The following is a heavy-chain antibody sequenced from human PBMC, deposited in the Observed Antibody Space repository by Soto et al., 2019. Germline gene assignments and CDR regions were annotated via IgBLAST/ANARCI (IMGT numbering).Heavy chain of an antibody. CDR2: IYYSGST. J-gene: IGHJ5*01. V-gene: IGHV4-31*03. Sequence: QVQLQESGPGLVKPSQTLSLTCTVSGGSISSGGYYWSWIRQHPGKGLGWIGYIYYSGSTYHNPSLKSRVTISVDTSKNQFSLKLSSVTAAETAVYYCARGELRFWFDPWGQGTLVTVSS. CDR3: ARGELRFWFDP. CDR1: GGSISSGGYY. D-gene: IGHD1-26*01.